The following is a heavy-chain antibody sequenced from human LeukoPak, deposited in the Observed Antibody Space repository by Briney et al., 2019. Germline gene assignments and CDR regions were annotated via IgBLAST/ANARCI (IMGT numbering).Heavy chain of an antibody. CDR1: GGSISSYY. CDR2: IIQSGRT. V-gene: IGHV4-34*12. Sequence: SETLSLTCTVSGGSISSYYWSWIRQPPGKGLEWIGEIIQSGRTNYNPPLKSRLTISVDTSKIQFPLKLTSVTAADTAVYYCARVRSSDWFSIDPWGQGTLVTVSS. CDR3: ARVRSSDWFSIDP. D-gene: IGHD6-19*01. J-gene: IGHJ5*02.